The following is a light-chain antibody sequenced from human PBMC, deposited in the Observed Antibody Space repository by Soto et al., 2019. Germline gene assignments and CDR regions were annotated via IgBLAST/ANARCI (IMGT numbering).Light chain of an antibody. CDR3: QQYESTPPT. CDR2: WAS. V-gene: IGKV4-1*01. Sequence: DIVMTQSPDSLAVSLGERATINCKSSQSVLYSSNNKNYLAWYQQRPGQPPKLLIYWASTRESGVPDRFSGSGSGTDFTLTSTSLQAEDVAVYYCQQYESTPPTFGRGTKLEIK. J-gene: IGKJ2*01. CDR1: QSVLYSSNNKNY.